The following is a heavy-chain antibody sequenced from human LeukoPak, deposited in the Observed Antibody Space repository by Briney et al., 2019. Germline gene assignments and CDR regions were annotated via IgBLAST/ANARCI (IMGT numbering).Heavy chain of an antibody. D-gene: IGHD6-6*01. J-gene: IGHJ4*02. Sequence: GGSLRLSCAASGFTFSTYGMHWVRQAPGKGLEWVAFIRYDGTDKYYADSVKGRFTISRDNSKNTLYLQMNSLRGEDTAVYYCAKDKGSSSFPDYWGQGTPVTVPS. CDR3: AKDKGSSSFPDY. CDR2: IRYDGTDK. CDR1: GFTFSTYG. V-gene: IGHV3-30*02.